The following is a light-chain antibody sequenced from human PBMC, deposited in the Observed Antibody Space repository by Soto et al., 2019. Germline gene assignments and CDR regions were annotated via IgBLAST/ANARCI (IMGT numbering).Light chain of an antibody. V-gene: IGKV1-6*01. CDR1: QDIRNT. CDR2: AAS. CDR3: LQYYNFSWT. J-gene: IGKJ1*01. Sequence: AIQMTQSPSSLSASVGDRVAISCRASQDIRNTLAWYQQKPGEAPKLLIFAASNLQSGVPSRLSGSGSVTDFTLAITGLQPEDFALYYCLQYYNFSWTFGQGTRWIS.